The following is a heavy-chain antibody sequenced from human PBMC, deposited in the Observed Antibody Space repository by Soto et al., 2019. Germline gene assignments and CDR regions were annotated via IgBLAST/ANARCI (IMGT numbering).Heavy chain of an antibody. CDR2: ISDSGSR. CDR1: GGSFSGYF. J-gene: IGHJ4*02. CDR3: ARGLAYDRTRAVAEPFDS. D-gene: IGHD6-19*01. Sequence: QVQLQQWGAGLLKASETLSLTCVVSGGSFSGYFWTWIRQSPGRGLEWIGEISDSGSRNYNPAFQSRVIISVDTSKNHVSLNLSSVTAADSATYFCARGLAYDRTRAVAEPFDSWGQGTLVTVSS. V-gene: IGHV4-34*02.